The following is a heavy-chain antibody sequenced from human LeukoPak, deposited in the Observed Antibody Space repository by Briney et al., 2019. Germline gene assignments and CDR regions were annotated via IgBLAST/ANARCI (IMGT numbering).Heavy chain of an antibody. D-gene: IGHD3-22*01. CDR3: AKEEVISGNQGVYFDY. Sequence: PGGSLRLSCAASGFTFRSYGMHWVRQAPGKGLEWVAFIRYDGNSNYYADSVKGRFTISRDNSRSKLYLQMNSLRAEDTAVYYCAKEEVISGNQGVYFDYWGQGTLVTVSS. CDR2: IRYDGNSN. J-gene: IGHJ4*02. V-gene: IGHV3-30*02. CDR1: GFTFRSYG.